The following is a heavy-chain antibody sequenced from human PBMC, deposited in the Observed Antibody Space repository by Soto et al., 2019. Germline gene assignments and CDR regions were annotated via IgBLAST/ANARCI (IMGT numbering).Heavy chain of an antibody. CDR2: ITSTGGTT. CDR1: GFDFSPYG. D-gene: IGHD1-20*01. Sequence: EVQLLESGGGLAQPGGSLRLSCAASGFDFSPYGMSWVRQAPGTGLEWVSSITSTGGTTYYADSVKGRFTSSRDNSKNTRYLQMNSLRAEDTAVYYCAKVGISGTKYFEYWGQGTLVTVSS. V-gene: IGHV3-23*01. CDR3: AKVGISGTKYFEY. J-gene: IGHJ4*02.